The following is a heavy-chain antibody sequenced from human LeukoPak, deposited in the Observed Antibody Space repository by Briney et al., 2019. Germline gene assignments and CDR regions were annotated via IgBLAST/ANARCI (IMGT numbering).Heavy chain of an antibody. CDR2: IYTCGST. V-gene: IGHV4-4*07. CDR3: ARDVRICSGGSCYSRERDYYYYYYMDV. CDR1: GGSISSYY. Sequence: PSETLSLTCTLSGGSISSYYCSWIRQPAGQGLEWIGRIYTCGSTDYNPSLKSPVTMSADTSKNQFSLKLSSVIAADTAVYYCARDVRICSGGSCYSRERDYYYYYYMDVWGKGTTVTVS. J-gene: IGHJ6*03. D-gene: IGHD2-15*01.